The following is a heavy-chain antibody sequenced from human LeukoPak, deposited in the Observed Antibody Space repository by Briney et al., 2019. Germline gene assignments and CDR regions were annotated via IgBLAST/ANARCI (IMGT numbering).Heavy chain of an antibody. Sequence: SQTLSLTCTVSGGSISSYYWSWIRQPPGKGLEWIGYIYYSGSTNYNPSLKSRVTISVDTSKNQFSLKLSSVTAADTAVYYCARVRPHWYFDLWGRGTLVTVSS. V-gene: IGHV4-59*01. CDR3: ARVRPHWYFDL. CDR2: IYYSGST. CDR1: GGSISSYY. J-gene: IGHJ2*01.